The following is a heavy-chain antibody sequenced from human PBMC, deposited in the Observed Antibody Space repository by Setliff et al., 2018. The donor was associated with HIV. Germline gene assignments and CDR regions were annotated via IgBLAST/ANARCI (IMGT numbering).Heavy chain of an antibody. V-gene: IGHV4-39*01. CDR1: GGSITSGNYY. CDR3: ARPHSGRGGGAWFDP. J-gene: IGHJ5*02. CDR2: MIYGGDT. Sequence: SETLSLTCRVYGGSITSGNYYWGWIRQAPGKGLEWIASMIYGGDTWYNPSLKSRVTIYVDTANNEISLRLGSVTAEDTAVYRCARPHSGRGGGAWFDPWGQGIQVTV. D-gene: IGHD6-19*01.